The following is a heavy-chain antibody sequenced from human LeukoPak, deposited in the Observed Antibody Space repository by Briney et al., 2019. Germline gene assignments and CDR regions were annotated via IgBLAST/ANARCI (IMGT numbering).Heavy chain of an antibody. CDR1: GGSISSGDYY. J-gene: IGHJ4*02. Sequence: SETLTLTCIVSGGSISSGDYYWNWIRQPPGKGLEWIGYIYYSGSTYYNPSLKSRVTISLDTSKTQFSLRLSSVTAADTAVYYCSRGLRGRSGYYFDSWGQGTLVTVSS. V-gene: IGHV4-30-4*01. CDR2: IYYSGST. CDR3: SRGLRGRSGYYFDS.